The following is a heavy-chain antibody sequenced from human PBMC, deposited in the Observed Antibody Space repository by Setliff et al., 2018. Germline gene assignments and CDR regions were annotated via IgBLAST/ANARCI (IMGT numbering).Heavy chain of an antibody. CDR3: ARGSGRGYSYGLFDY. V-gene: IGHV4-59*02. J-gene: IGHJ4*02. D-gene: IGHD5-18*01. CDR1: GGSVSTYY. Sequence: SETLSLTCTVSGGSVSTYYWSWIRQPPGKGLEWIGFIFYSGYTHYNPSLKSRATMSVDVSRDQFSLELSSVTAADTAVYFCARGSGRGYSYGLFDYWGQGSLVTVSS. CDR2: IFYSGYT.